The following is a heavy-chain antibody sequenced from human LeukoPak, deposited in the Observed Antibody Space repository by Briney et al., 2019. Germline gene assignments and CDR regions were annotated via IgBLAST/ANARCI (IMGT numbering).Heavy chain of an antibody. CDR1: GFTFSSYG. D-gene: IGHD3-10*01. V-gene: IGHV3-30*02. CDR2: IRYDGSDK. J-gene: IGHJ4*02. Sequence: GGSLRLSCAASGFTFSSYGIHWVRQAPVKGLEWVAFIRYDGSDKYFADIVKGRFTISRDNSKNTLYLQMNSLRAEDTAVYYCAKDLWFGTRGGQGTLVTVSS. CDR3: AKDLWFGTR.